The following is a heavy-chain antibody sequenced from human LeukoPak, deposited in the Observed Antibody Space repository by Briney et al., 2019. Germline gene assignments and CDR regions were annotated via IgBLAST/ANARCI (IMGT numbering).Heavy chain of an antibody. V-gene: IGHV3-23*01. CDR3: VKDWRDDSNCGNDCLQY. D-gene: IGHD2-21*01. CDR2: ISVSGGGT. J-gene: IGHJ4*02. Sequence: PGGSLRLSCVASGFTFSTYAMTWVRQAPGKGLEWVSSISVSGGGTYYADSVRGRFTISRDISENTLFLHMNSLRAGDTAVYYGVKDWRDDSNCGNDCLQYWGQGTLVTVSS. CDR1: GFTFSTYA.